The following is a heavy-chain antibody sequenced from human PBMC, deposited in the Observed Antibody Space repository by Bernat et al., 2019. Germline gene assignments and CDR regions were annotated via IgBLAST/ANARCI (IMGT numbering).Heavy chain of an antibody. D-gene: IGHD6-19*01. CDR3: AKLNFIAVAGTIDY. J-gene: IGHJ4*02. V-gene: IGHV3-23*01. Sequence: EVQLLESGGGLVQPGGSLRLSCAASGFTFSSYAMSWVRQAPGKGLEWVSAISGSGGSTYYADSVKGRFTISRDNSKNTLYLQMNSQRAEDTAVYYCAKLNFIAVAGTIDYWGQGTLVTVSS. CDR2: ISGSGGST. CDR1: GFTFSSYA.